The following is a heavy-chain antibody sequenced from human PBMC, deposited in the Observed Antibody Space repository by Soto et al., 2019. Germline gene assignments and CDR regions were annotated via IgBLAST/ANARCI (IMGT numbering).Heavy chain of an antibody. CDR1: GFSFSADGVA. CDR3: AHAYGGTSWPNDAFDV. D-gene: IGHD2-21*01. CDR2: IFWDDDP. J-gene: IGHJ3*01. V-gene: IGHV2-5*02. Sequence: QITLKESGPTVVKPTQTLTLTCIFSGFSFSADGVAVGWIRQPPGKALEWLALIFWDDDPLYSPSLKSRLTITKDTSKNQVVLTMTNMDPVDTGTYYCAHAYGGTSWPNDAFDVWGQGTVVTVSS.